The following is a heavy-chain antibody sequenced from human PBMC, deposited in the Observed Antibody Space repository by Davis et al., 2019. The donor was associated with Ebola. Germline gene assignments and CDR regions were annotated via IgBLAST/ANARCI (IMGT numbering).Heavy chain of an antibody. Sequence: AASVKVSCKASGYTFTGYYMHWVRQAPGQGLEWMGWINPNSGSTNYAQKFQGWVTMTRDTSISTAYMELSRLRSDDTAVYYCARGTMITFGATAALGAPKYYYYGMDVWGQGTTVTVSS. V-gene: IGHV1-2*04. CDR3: ARGTMITFGATAALGAPKYYYYGMDV. CDR1: GYTFTGYY. D-gene: IGHD3-16*01. J-gene: IGHJ6*02. CDR2: INPNSGST.